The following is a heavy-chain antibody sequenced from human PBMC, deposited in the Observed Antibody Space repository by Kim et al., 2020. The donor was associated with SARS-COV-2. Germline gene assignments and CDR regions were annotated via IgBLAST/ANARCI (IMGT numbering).Heavy chain of an antibody. J-gene: IGHJ4*02. CDR3: ARETAAAGKTFDY. V-gene: IGHV1-46*01. Sequence: TQGFPGRVTMTRGTSTSTVVMDLSNLRSDDTAVYYCARETAAAGKTFDYWGQGTLVTVSS. D-gene: IGHD6-13*01.